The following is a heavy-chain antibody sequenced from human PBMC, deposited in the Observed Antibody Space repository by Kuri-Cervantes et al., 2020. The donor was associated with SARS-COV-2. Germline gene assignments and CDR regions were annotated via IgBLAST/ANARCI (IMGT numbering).Heavy chain of an antibody. D-gene: IGHD1-7*01. V-gene: IGHV4-59*12. J-gene: IGHJ3*02. Sequence: SETLSLTCTVSGGSISSYYWSWVRQPPGKGLEWIGNIHYSGSTNYNPSLKSRVTISVDTSKNQLSLRLSSVTAADTAVYYCARGMELYIPRAFDIWGQGTMVTVSS. CDR3: ARGMELYIPRAFDI. CDR1: GGSISSYY. CDR2: IHYSGST.